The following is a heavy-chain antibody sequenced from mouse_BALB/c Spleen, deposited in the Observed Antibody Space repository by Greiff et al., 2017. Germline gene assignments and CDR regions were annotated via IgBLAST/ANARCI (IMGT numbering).Heavy chain of an antibody. Sequence: QVQLQQSGAELARPGASVKLSCKASGYTFTSYWMQWVKQRPGQGLEWIGAIYPGDGDTRYTQKFKGKATLTADKSSSTAYMQLSSLTSEDSAVYYCARSDGYHYYAMDYWGQGTSVTVSS. D-gene: IGHD2-3*01. CDR2: IYPGDGDT. CDR3: ARSDGYHYYAMDY. J-gene: IGHJ4*01. V-gene: IGHV1-87*01. CDR1: GYTFTSYW.